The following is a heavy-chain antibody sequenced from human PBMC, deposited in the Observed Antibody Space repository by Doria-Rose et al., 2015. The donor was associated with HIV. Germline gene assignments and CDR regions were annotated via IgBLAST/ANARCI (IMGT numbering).Heavy chain of an antibody. Sequence: CKASGGTFSTYAISWVRQAPGQGLEWMGGIIPILGTANYTQKFQGRVTITADKSTSTAYMELSSLRSEDTAVYYCAREWPLNYYGSGSYRPFDYWGQGTLVTVSS. D-gene: IGHD3-10*01. CDR1: GGTFSTYA. CDR3: AREWPLNYYGSGSYRPFDY. CDR2: IIPILGTA. J-gene: IGHJ4*02. V-gene: IGHV1-69*06.